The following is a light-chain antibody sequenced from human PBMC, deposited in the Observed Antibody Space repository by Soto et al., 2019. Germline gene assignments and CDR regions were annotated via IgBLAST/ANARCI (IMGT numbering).Light chain of an antibody. CDR3: SSYTTNSTWV. Sequence: QSALTQPASVSGSPGQSITITYTGTRSDVGGYNYVSWYQQRPGKAPKLIIYEVTNRPSGVSNRFSGSKFGNTASLTISGLQADDEADYYCSSYTTNSTWVFGGGTKLPVL. CDR2: EVT. J-gene: IGLJ3*02. CDR1: RSDVGGYNY. V-gene: IGLV2-14*01.